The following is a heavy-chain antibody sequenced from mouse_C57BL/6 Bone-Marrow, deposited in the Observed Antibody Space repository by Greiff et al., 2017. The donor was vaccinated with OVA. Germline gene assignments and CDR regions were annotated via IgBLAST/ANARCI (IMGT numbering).Heavy chain of an antibody. D-gene: IGHD2-1*01. Sequence: EVKLMESGGGLVQPGGSLKLSCAASGFTFSDYYMYWVRQTPEKRLEWVAYISNGGGSTYYPDTVQGRFTISRDNAKNTLYLQMSRLKSEDTAMYYCASYGNYEYFDVWGTGTTVTVSS. J-gene: IGHJ1*03. V-gene: IGHV5-12*01. CDR2: ISNGGGST. CDR1: GFTFSDYY. CDR3: ASYGNYEYFDV.